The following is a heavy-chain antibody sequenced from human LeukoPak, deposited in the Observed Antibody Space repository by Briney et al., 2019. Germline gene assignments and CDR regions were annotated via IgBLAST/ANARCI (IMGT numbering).Heavy chain of an antibody. V-gene: IGHV1-46*01. CDR1: GYTFTSYY. J-gene: IGHJ6*03. D-gene: IGHD1-14*01. Sequence: ASVKVSCKASGYTFTSYYMHWVRQAPGQGLEWMGIINPSGGSTSYAQKFQGRVTMTRDMSTSTVYMELSSLRSDDTAVYYCARGYLHYYYMDVWGKGTTVTISS. CDR2: INPSGGST. CDR3: ARGYLHYYYMDV.